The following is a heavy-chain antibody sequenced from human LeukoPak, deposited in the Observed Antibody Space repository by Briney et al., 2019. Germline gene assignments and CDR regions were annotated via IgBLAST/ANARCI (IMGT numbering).Heavy chain of an antibody. CDR1: GGSISSYY. J-gene: IGHJ6*03. Sequence: SETLSLTCTVSGGSISSYYWSWIRQPPGKGLEWVGYIYYSGSTNYNPSLKSRVTMSVDTSKNQFSLKLSSVTAADTAVYYCARGAYCSSTTCYYYYCMDVWGKGTTVTVSS. V-gene: IGHV4-59*12. CDR2: IYYSGST. D-gene: IGHD2-2*01. CDR3: ARGAYCSSTTCYYYYCMDV.